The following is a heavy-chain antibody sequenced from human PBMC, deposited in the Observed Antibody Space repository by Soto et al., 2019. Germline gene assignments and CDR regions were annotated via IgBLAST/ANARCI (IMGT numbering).Heavy chain of an antibody. CDR3: ARDTYYYDSSGYSPSLV. CDR1: GYTFTSYG. CDR2: ISAYNGNT. V-gene: IGHV1-18*04. J-gene: IGHJ4*02. Sequence: ASVKVSCKASGYTFTSYGISWVRQAPGQGLEWMGWISAYNGNTNYAQKLQGRVTMTTDTSTSTAYMELRSLRSDDTAVYYCARDTYYYDSSGYSPSLVWGRGTLVTVSS. D-gene: IGHD3-22*01.